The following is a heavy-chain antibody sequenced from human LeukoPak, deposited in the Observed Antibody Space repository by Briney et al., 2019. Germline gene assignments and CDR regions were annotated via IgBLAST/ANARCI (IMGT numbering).Heavy chain of an antibody. CDR3: AREARNYYYGMDV. V-gene: IGHV4-39*07. CDR2: IYYSGST. J-gene: IGHJ6*02. Sequence: PSETLSLTCTVSGGSISSSSYYWGWLRQPPGRGLEWIGSIYYSGSTYYNPSLKSRVTISVDTSKNQFSLKLSSVTAADTAVYYCAREARNYYYGMDVWGQGTTVTVS. CDR1: GGSISSSSYY.